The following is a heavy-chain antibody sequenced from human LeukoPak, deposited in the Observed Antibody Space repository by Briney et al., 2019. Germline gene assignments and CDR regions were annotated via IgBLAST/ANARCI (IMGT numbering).Heavy chain of an antibody. J-gene: IGHJ4*02. D-gene: IGHD1-26*01. CDR3: AKMGRGAATPYYYFDY. Sequence: GGSLRLSCAASGFTFSSYAMSWVRQAPGKGLEWVSAISGSGGSTYYADSVKGRFTISRDNSKNTLYLQMNSLRAEDTAVYYCAKMGRGAATPYYYFDYWGQGTLVTVSS. CDR2: ISGSGGST. V-gene: IGHV3-23*01. CDR1: GFTFSSYA.